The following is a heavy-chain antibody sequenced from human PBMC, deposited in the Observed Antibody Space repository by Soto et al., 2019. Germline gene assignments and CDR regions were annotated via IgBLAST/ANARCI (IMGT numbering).Heavy chain of an antibody. CDR2: IWYYGSNK. CDR3: AGAGAVAGPHYYYYGMDV. V-gene: IGHV3-33*01. CDR1: GFTFSSYG. Sequence: QVQLVESGGGVVQPGRSLRLSCAASGFTFSSYGMHWVRQAPGKGLEWVAVIWYYGSNKYYADSVKGRFTISRDNSKNTLYMQMNSLRAEDRAVYYCAGAGAVAGPHYYYYGMDVWCRGTTVSVSS. D-gene: IGHD6-19*01. J-gene: IGHJ6*02.